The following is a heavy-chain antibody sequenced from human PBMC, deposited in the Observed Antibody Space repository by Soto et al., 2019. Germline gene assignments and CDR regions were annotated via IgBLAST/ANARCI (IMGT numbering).Heavy chain of an antibody. CDR3: AKVSPMGYFFDF. J-gene: IGHJ4*02. Sequence: GGSLRLSCAASGFTFSSYWMHWVRQAPGRGLEWVAVISYDGSNKFYADSVKGRFTISRDNSKNTLYLEMNSLRGEDTAVYYCAKVSPMGYFFDFWGQGTLVTVSS. V-gene: IGHV3-30*18. CDR2: ISYDGSNK. CDR1: GFTFSSYW.